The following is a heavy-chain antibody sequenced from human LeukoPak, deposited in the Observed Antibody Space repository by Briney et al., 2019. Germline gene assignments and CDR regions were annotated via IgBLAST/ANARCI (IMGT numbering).Heavy chain of an antibody. J-gene: IGHJ4*02. CDR3: ARGGSSILRYFDY. CDR2: IYYSGST. D-gene: IGHD6-6*01. CDR1: GGSISSYY. V-gene: IGHV4-59*01. Sequence: SETLSLTCTVSGGSISSYYWSWIRPPPGKGLEWIGYIYYSGSTNYNPSLKSRVTISVDTSKNQFSLRLSSVTAADTAVYYCARGGSSILRYFDYWGQGTLVTVSS.